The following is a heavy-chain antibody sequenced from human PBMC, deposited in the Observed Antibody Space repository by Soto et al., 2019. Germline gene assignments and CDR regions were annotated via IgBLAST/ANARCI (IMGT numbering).Heavy chain of an antibody. V-gene: IGHV3-7*03. Sequence: EVQLVESGGGLAQPGGSLRLSCVASGFTFTTYWMSWVRQAPGKGLEWVANIRQDGGAQYYVDSVKGRFTISRDNAKNSVYQQMDSLRAEDTAVYYCVRGGHGSGSYLGSYWGQGILVTVSS. D-gene: IGHD3-10*01. CDR3: VRGGHGSGSYLGSY. J-gene: IGHJ4*02. CDR1: GFTFTTYW. CDR2: IRQDGGAQ.